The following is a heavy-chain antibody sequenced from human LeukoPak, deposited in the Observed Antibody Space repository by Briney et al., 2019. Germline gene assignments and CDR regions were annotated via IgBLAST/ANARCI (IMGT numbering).Heavy chain of an antibody. Sequence: GGSLRLSCAASGFTFSSYSMNWVRQAPGKGLEWVSYISSSSSTIYYADSVKGRFTISRDNAKNSLYLQMNSLRAEDTAVYYCARDERYYYDSSGYPDYWGQGTLVTVSS. CDR3: ARDERYYYDSSGYPDY. CDR2: ISSSSSTI. CDR1: GFTFSSYS. D-gene: IGHD3-22*01. J-gene: IGHJ4*02. V-gene: IGHV3-48*04.